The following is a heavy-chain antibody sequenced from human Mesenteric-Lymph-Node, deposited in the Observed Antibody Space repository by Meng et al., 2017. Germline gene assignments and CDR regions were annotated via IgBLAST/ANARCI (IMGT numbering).Heavy chain of an antibody. J-gene: IGHJ5*02. D-gene: IGHD4-17*01. CDR3: ARTNYGDYNWFDP. V-gene: IGHV4-31*03. CDR2: IYYSGST. Sequence: QVHLQESGPGLVKPSQTLSLTCTVSGGSISIGGFYWSWIRQHPGKGLEWIGYIYYSGSTYYNPSLRSRVAISIDTSKNQFSLKLTSVTAADTAVYFCARTNYGDYNWFDPWGQGTLVTVSS. CDR1: GGSISIGGFY.